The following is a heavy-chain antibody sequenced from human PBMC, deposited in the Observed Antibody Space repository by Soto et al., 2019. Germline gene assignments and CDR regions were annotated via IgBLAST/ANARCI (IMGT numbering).Heavy chain of an antibody. J-gene: IGHJ3*02. V-gene: IGHV3-23*01. CDR3: AKDGGAFDI. CDR1: RFTFRNYA. Sequence: EVHLLESGGGLVRSGGSLTLSCAASRFTFRNYAMSWVRQAPGKGLEWVSVITGSGESTFYADSVKGRFTISRDKSKNTVALQMNSLRAEDTAVYFCAKDGGAFDIWCQGTMVTVSS. CDR2: ITGSGEST. D-gene: IGHD3-16*01.